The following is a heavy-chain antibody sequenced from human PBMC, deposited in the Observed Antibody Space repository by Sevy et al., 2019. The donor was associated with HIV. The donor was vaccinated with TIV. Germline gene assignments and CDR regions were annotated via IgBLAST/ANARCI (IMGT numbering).Heavy chain of an antibody. J-gene: IGHJ4*02. CDR1: GFTVNDKY. V-gene: IGHV3-66*02. Sequence: GGSLRLSCAISGFTVNDKYIIWVRQAPGKGLEWVSVIFSSGSTYYADSAKGRFTISRDNSKNTVYLQMNSLRAEDTAVYYCVSLFLSYRSGWSYFDYWGQGTLVTDSS. D-gene: IGHD6-19*01. CDR3: VSLFLSYRSGWSYFDY. CDR2: IFSSGST.